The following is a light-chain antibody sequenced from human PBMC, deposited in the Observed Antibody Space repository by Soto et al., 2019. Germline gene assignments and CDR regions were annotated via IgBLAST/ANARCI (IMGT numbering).Light chain of an antibody. CDR2: EAS. V-gene: IGLV2-23*02. CDR3: CSYAGSSTFVI. J-gene: IGLJ2*01. Sequence: QSVLTQPASVSGSPGQSITISCTGTSSDVGSHNLVSWYQQHPGKAPKLMIYEASKRPSGASNRFSGSKSGNTASLTISGLQAEDEADYYCCSYAGSSTFVIFGGGTKSPS. CDR1: SSDVGSHNL.